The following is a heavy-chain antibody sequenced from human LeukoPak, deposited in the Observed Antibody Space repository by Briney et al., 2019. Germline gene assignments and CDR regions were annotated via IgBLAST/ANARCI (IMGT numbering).Heavy chain of an antibody. V-gene: IGHV3-7*05. J-gene: IGHJ6*02. Sequence: AGGSLRLSCAASGFTFSSYCMIWVRQAPGKGVEGVANIKQDGSEKHYVDSVKARFTISRDNAKNSLYLQMNSLIAEDTAVFYCARLMGGPYYCYGMDVRGQGTTVTVSS. D-gene: IGHD1-26*01. CDR1: GFTFSSYC. CDR2: IKQDGSEK. CDR3: ARLMGGPYYCYGMDV.